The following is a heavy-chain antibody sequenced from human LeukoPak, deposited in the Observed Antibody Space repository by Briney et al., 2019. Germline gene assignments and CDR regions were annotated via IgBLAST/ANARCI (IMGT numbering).Heavy chain of an antibody. J-gene: IGHJ3*02. CDR2: INWNGGST. CDR1: GFTFDAYD. CDR3: ARVHHRHDAFDI. Sequence: GGSLRLSCAASGFTFDAYDFNWVRQAPGKGLVWVSGINWNGGSTNYADSVKGRFTISRDDAKNSLYLQMNNLRAEDTALYYCARVHHRHDAFDIWGQGTMVTVSS. D-gene: IGHD3-16*02. V-gene: IGHV3-20*04.